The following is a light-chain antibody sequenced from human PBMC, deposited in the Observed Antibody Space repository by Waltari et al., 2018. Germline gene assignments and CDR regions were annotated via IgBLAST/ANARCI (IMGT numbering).Light chain of an antibody. V-gene: IGLV7-43*01. J-gene: IGLJ3*02. CDR2: RTR. CDR3: LLYYGGAQV. Sequence: QTVVPQEPSLTVSPGGTVTLTCASSTGAVTSGYYPNWFQQTPGQAPRALIYRTRTNHSWTPARFSGSLLGGKAALTLSGVQPEDEAEYYCLLYYGGAQVFGGGTKLTVL. CDR1: TGAVTSGYY.